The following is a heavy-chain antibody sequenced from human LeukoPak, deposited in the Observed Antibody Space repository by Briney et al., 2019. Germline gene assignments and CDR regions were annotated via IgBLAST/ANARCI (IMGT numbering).Heavy chain of an antibody. CDR3: ARRLRFLEWLLECAFDI. D-gene: IGHD3-3*01. V-gene: IGHV3-7*01. CDR2: IKQDGSEK. CDR1: GFTFSSYS. Sequence: GGSLRLSCAASGFTFSSYSMNWVRQAPGKGLEWVANIKQDGSEKYYVDSVKGRFTISRDNAKNSLYLQMNSLRAEDTAVYYCARRLRFLEWLLECAFDIWGQGTMVTVSS. J-gene: IGHJ3*02.